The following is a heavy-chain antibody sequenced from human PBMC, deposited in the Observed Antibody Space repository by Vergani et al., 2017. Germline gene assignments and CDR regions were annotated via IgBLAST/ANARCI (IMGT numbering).Heavy chain of an antibody. D-gene: IGHD3-10*01. V-gene: IGHV4-39*07. J-gene: IGHJ5*02. CDR1: GGSISSSSYY. CDR3: AREGFGFGDCAGGGGNWFDP. CDR2: IYYSGST. Sequence: QLQLQESGPGLVKPSETLSLTCTVSGGSISSSSYYWGWIRQPPGKGLEWIGSIYYSGSTYYNPSLKSRVTISVDTSKNQFSLKLSSVTAADAAVYYFAREGFGFGDCAGGGGNWFDPWGQGTLVTVSS.